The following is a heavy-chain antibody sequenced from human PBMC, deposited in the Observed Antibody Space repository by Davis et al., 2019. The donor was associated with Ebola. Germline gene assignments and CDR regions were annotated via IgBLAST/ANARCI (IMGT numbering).Heavy chain of an antibody. CDR1: GGSISSSNW. Sequence: PSETLSLTCAVSGGSISSSNWWSWVRQPPGKGLEWIGEIYHSGSTNYNPSLKSRVTISVDTSKNQFSLKMASVTAADTAVYYCVRARGKVAGYFDCWGQGTLVTVSS. CDR2: IYHSGST. D-gene: IGHD6-19*01. CDR3: VRARGKVAGYFDC. J-gene: IGHJ4*02. V-gene: IGHV4-4*02.